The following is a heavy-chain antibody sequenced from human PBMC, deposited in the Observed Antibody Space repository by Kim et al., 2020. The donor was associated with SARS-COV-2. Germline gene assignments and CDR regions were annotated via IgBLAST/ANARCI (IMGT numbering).Heavy chain of an antibody. J-gene: IGHJ5*02. V-gene: IGHV3-11*05. CDR3: ARDLKYQLLEVGWFDP. D-gene: IGHD2-2*01. Sequence: SLKGRFTISRDTAKNALYLQMKSLRAEDTAVYYCARDLKYQLLEVGWFDPWGQGTLVTVSS.